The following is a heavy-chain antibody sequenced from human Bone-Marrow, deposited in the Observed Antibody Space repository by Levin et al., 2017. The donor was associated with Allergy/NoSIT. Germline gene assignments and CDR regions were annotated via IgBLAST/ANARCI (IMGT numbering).Heavy chain of an antibody. CDR3: ARGGAEQQLNIRNDAFDI. V-gene: IGHV3-30-3*01. J-gene: IGHJ3*02. D-gene: IGHD6-13*01. Sequence: GESLKISCAASGFIFSTYTIHWVRQTPDRGLEWLAVISRDGASKYYAASVKARFTMSRDNSKNTLYLQMDSLRAEDTAVYYCARGGAEQQLNIRNDAFDIWGQGTLVTVSS. CDR2: ISRDGASK. CDR1: GFIFSTYT.